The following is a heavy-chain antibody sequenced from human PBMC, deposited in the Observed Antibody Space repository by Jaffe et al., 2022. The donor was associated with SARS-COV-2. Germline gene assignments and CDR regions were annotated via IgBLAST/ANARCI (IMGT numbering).Heavy chain of an antibody. CDR1: GFSLTDSTMG. J-gene: IGHJ5*02. CDR2: IFSNDQK. D-gene: IGHD2-2*01. V-gene: IGHV2-26*01. CDR3: VRIACRSASCCGGCRFDP. Sequence: QVTLKESGPVLVKPTETLTLTCTVSGFSLTDSTMGVKWIRQPPGKALEWLANIFSNDQKSYTASLRDRLTVYRDISKRQVVLTMTNMGPEDTGIYYCVRIACRSASCCGGCRFDPWGQGTLVTVSS.